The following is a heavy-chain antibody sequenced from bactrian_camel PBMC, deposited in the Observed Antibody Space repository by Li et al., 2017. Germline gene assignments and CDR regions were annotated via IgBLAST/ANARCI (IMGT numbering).Heavy chain of an antibody. J-gene: IGHJ6*01. CDR2: MHSRGVST. CDR1: GFTFSSYA. Sequence: QLVESGGGLVQPGGSLRLSCAASGFTFSSYAMSWVRQAPGKGLEWVSAMHSRGVSTYYADGVKGRFTISRDNVKNTLYLQLNSLKSKDTALYYCAKGAGPNDFGYWGQGTQVTVS. V-gene: IGHV3S31*01. CDR3: AKGAGPNDFGY. D-gene: IGHD1*01.